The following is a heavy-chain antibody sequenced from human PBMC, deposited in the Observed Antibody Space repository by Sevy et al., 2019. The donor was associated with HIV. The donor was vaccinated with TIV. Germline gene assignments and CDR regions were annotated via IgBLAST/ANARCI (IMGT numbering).Heavy chain of an antibody. J-gene: IGHJ4*02. CDR1: GFTFSDHY. V-gene: IGHV3-72*01. D-gene: IGHD6-13*01. Sequence: GGSLRLSCAASGFTFSDHYMEWVRQAPGKGLEWVGRIRNKADSYTTEYAASVKGRFTIAKDDSKNSLYLLMNSLRTEDTAVYYCATHAGIAAAGRVFDYWGQGTLVTVSS. CDR3: ATHAGIAAAGRVFDY. CDR2: IRNKADSYTT.